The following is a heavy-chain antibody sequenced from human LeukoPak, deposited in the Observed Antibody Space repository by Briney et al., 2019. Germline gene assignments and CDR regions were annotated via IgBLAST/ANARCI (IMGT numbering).Heavy chain of an antibody. D-gene: IGHD4-17*01. CDR3: ARAATVTTQNWFDP. V-gene: IGHV4-31*03. J-gene: IGHJ5*02. CDR2: IYYSGST. Sequence: PSQTLSLTCTVYGGSISSGGYYWSWIRQHPGKGLEWIGYIYYSGSTYYNPSLKSRVTISVDTSKNQFSPKLSSVTAADTAVYYCARAATVTTQNWFDPWGQGTLVTVSS. CDR1: GGSISSGGYY.